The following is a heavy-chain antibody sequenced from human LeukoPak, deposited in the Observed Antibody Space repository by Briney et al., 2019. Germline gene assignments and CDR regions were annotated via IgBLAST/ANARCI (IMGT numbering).Heavy chain of an antibody. Sequence: GGSLRLSCAASGFNYSSYTMNWVRQAPGMGLEWLSYISASRGITYYADSVKGRFTISRDNAKNSLYLQMNSLRADDTAVYYCARISGTTPRYWGQGTLVTVSS. J-gene: IGHJ4*02. CDR1: GFNYSSYT. CDR3: ARISGTTPRY. V-gene: IGHV3-48*01. CDR2: ISASRGIT. D-gene: IGHD3-10*01.